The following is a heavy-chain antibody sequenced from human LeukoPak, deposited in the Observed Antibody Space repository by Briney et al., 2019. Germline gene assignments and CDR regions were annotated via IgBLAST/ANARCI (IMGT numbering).Heavy chain of an antibody. J-gene: IGHJ6*03. D-gene: IGHD5-24*01. V-gene: IGHV1-69*05. CDR1: GGTFSSYA. Sequence: ASVKVSCKASGGTFSSYAISWVRQAPGQGLEWMGGIIPIFGTANYAQKFQGRVTITTDESTSTAYMELSSLRSEDTAVYYCARAKMAPGHNYMDVWGKGTTVTVSS. CDR3: ARAKMAPGHNYMDV. CDR2: IIPIFGTA.